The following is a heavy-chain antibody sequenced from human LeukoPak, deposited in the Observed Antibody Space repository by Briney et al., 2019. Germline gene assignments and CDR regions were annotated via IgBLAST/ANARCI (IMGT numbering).Heavy chain of an antibody. CDR3: AKNRLVLYYFDY. Sequence: GGSLRLSCAASGFTFSSYAMSWVRQAPGKGLEWVSAISGSGGSTYYADSVKGRSTIFRDNSKNTLYLQMNSLRAEDTAVYYCAKNRLVLYYFDYWGQGTLVTVSS. CDR2: ISGSGGST. V-gene: IGHV3-23*01. D-gene: IGHD2-21*01. CDR1: GFTFSSYA. J-gene: IGHJ4*02.